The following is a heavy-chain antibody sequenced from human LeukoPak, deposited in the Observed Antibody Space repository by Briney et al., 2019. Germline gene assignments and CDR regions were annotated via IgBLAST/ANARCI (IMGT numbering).Heavy chain of an antibody. CDR3: ARHGYDSGGYYLGGVDY. CDR2: IYNSGGT. Sequence: SETLSLTCTVSGASITSSTYYWGWIRQPPGKGLEWIGSIYNSGGTYYNTSLKSRVTISVDTSKIHFSLKLSSVTGADTAVYYCARHGYDSGGYYLGGVDYWGQGTLVTVSS. V-gene: IGHV4-39*01. J-gene: IGHJ4*02. CDR1: GASITSSTYY. D-gene: IGHD3-22*01.